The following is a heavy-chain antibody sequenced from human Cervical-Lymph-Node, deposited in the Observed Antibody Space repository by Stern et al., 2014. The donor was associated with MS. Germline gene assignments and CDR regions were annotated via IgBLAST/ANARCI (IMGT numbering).Heavy chain of an antibody. CDR2: IHAGNGNT. CDR3: ARRPAVAGFDP. V-gene: IGHV1-3*01. J-gene: IGHJ5*02. Sequence: QVQLVQSGAEVKKPGASVKVSCTASGYSFTEYKLHWVRQAPGQSLEWLGWIHAGNGNTKYSQKFQGRVTFTRDTSASTAYMELSSLRSEDTAVYYCARRPAVAGFDPWGQGTLVTVSS. CDR1: GYSFTEYK. D-gene: IGHD2-2*01.